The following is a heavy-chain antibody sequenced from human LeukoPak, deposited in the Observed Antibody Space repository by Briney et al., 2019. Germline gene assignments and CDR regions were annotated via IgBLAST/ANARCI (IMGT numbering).Heavy chain of an antibody. CDR1: GGSIFSYY. Sequence: SETLSLTCTVSGGSIFSYYWSWIRQAPGKGLEWIGYIHYSGSTNHNSSLKSRVTISVDTSKNQYSLKLSSVTAADTAVYYCARDGVAGGFDYWGQGTLVTVSS. CDR3: ARDGVAGGFDY. D-gene: IGHD6-19*01. CDR2: IHYSGST. V-gene: IGHV4-59*01. J-gene: IGHJ4*02.